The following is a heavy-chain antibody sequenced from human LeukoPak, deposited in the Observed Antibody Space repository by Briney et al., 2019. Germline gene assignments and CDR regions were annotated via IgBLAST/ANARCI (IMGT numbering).Heavy chain of an antibody. V-gene: IGHV4-30-2*01. J-gene: IGHJ4*02. CDR2: IYHSGST. D-gene: IGHD4-17*01. CDR3: ARGRPLDYGDLLYYFDY. CDR1: GGSISSGGYS. Sequence: SETLSLTCAVSGGSISSGGYSWSWIRQPPGKGLEWIGYIYHSGSTYYNPSLKSRVTISVDTSKNQFSLKLSSVTAADTAVYYCARGRPLDYGDLLYYFDYWGQGTLVTVSS.